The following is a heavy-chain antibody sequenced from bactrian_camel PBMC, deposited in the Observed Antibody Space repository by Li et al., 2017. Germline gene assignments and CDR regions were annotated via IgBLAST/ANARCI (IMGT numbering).Heavy chain of an antibody. V-gene: IGHV3S1*01. Sequence: HVQLVESGGGLVQAGGSLRLSCAASGFTSTNYCMGRFRQAPGKEREGVAAIDNAGRSSYADFVTRRFTISRDTAENALHLEMNMLKPEDTAKYYCAARKGPAWSCGIQAQGAPEMEYDHWGQGTQVTVS. CDR3: AARKGPAWSCGIQAQGAPEMEYDH. CDR2: IDNAGRS. CDR1: GFTSTNYC. D-gene: IGHD3*01. J-gene: IGHJ4*01.